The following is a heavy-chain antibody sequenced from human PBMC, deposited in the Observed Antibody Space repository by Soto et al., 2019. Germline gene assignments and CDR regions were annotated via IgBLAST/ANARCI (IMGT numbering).Heavy chain of an antibody. Sequence: QVQLVQSGAEVKKPGSSVKVSCKASGDTFSSYSINWVRQAPGLGLEWMGRINPILSMSNYAQNFRGRVTIIAEKSTSTAYMELSSLRSEDTAMYYCATSYGAGYRAFDYWRQGALVTVSS. D-gene: IGHD3-10*01. J-gene: IGHJ4*02. CDR3: ATSYGAGYRAFDY. CDR1: GDTFSSYS. CDR2: INPILSMS. V-gene: IGHV1-69*02.